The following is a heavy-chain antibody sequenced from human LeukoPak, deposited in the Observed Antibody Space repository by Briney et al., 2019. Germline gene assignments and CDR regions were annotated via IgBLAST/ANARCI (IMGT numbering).Heavy chain of an antibody. V-gene: IGHV1-69*04. CDR1: GGTFSSYA. Sequence: SVKVSCKASGGTFSSYAVSWVRQAPGQGLEWMGRIIPILGIANYAQKFQGRVTITADKSTSTAYMELSGLRSEDTAVYYCAKAYYQLPDFDYWGQGTLVTVSS. CDR2: IIPILGIA. J-gene: IGHJ4*02. CDR3: AKAYYQLPDFDY. D-gene: IGHD2-2*01.